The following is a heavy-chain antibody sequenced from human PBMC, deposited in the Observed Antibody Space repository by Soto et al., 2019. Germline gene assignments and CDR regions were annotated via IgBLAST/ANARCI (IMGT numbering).Heavy chain of an antibody. CDR1: GFTFMSYA. CDR2: ISYDGSNK. D-gene: IGHD1-26*01. J-gene: IGHJ4*02. V-gene: IGHV3-30-3*01. Sequence: QVQLVESGGYVVQPGRSLRLSCAASGFTFMSYAMHWVRQAPGKGLEWVAVISYDGSNKYYADSVKGRFTISRDNSKNTLYLQMNSLRAEDTAVYYCARGPSATYYGRGDFWGQGTLVTVSS. CDR3: ARGPSATYYGRGDF.